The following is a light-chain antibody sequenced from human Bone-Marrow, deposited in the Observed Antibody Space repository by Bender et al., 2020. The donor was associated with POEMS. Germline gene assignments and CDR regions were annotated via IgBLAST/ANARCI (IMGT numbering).Light chain of an antibody. CDR1: NIGSKS. CDR2: EDN. CDR3: QAWDTSSVV. V-gene: IGLV3-21*02. Sequence: SYVLTQPPSVSVAPGQTASITCGGNNIGSKSVHWYRQEPGQAPVLVIYEDNKRPSGIPERFSGSNSGNIATLTISGTQALDEADYYCQAWDTSSVVFGGGTKLTVL. J-gene: IGLJ2*01.